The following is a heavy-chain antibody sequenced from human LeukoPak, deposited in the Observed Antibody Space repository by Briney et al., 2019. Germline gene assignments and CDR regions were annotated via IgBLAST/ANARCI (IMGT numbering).Heavy chain of an antibody. D-gene: IGHD2-2*02. CDR1: GFTFSSPA. J-gene: IGHJ4*02. Sequence: GGSLRLSCAASGFTFSSPAMAWVRQAPGRGLEWVSSISSSSTYIYYADSVEGRSTISRDNAKNSLYLQMTSLRAEDTAVYYCARVAQYQLLYNFDYWGQGALVTVSS. CDR2: ISSSSTYI. V-gene: IGHV3-21*01. CDR3: ARVAQYQLLYNFDY.